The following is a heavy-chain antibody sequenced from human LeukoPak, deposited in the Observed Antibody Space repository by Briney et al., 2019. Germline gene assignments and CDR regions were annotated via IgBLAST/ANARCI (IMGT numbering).Heavy chain of an antibody. CDR2: ISSSSYI. J-gene: IGHJ6*02. D-gene: IGHD4-17*01. CDR3: ARDHDYGEPYYYYGMDV. Sequence: GGSLRLSCAASGFTFSSYSMNWVRQAPGKGLEWVSSISSSSYIYYADSVKGRFTISRDNAKNSLYLQMNSLRAEDTAVYYCARDHDYGEPYYYYGMDVWGQGTTVTVS. CDR1: GFTFSSYS. V-gene: IGHV3-21*01.